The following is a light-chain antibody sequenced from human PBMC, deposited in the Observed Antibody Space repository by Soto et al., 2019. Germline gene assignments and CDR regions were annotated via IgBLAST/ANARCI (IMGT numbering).Light chain of an antibody. CDR2: KAS. CDR3: QQYNSYSRT. CDR1: QSISSW. J-gene: IGKJ1*01. Sequence: DIKMTQSPSTLSASVGDRVTITCRASQSISSWLAWYQQKPGKAPKLLIYKASSLESGVPSRFSGSGSGTEFTLTISSLQPDDFATYYSQQYNSYSRTFGQGTKVEIK. V-gene: IGKV1-5*03.